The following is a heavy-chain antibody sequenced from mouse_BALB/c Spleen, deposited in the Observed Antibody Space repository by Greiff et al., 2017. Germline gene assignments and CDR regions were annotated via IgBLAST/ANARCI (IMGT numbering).Heavy chain of an antibody. V-gene: IGHV1S29*02. Sequence: EVQLQQSGPELVKPGASVKISCKASGYTFTDYNMHWVKQSHGKSLEWIGYIYPYNGGTGYNQKFKSKATLTVDNSSSTAYMELRSLTSEDSAVYYCARKGKLYYDYDGFAYWGQGTLVTVSA. J-gene: IGHJ3*01. CDR1: GYTFTDYN. CDR3: ARKGKLYYDYDGFAY. CDR2: IYPYNGGT. D-gene: IGHD2-4*01.